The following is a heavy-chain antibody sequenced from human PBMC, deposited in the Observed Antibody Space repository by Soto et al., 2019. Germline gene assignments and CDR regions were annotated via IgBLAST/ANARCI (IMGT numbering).Heavy chain of an antibody. Sequence: GASVKVSCKASGYTFTSYDINWVRQATGQGLEWMGWMNPNSGNTGYAQKFQGRVTMTSNTSISTAYRELSSLRSEDTAVYYCARIPTRWQLLWEEYSGQGTLVTVGS. CDR3: ARIPTRWQLLWEEY. CDR1: GYTFTSYD. J-gene: IGHJ4*02. D-gene: IGHD2-2*01. CDR2: MNPNSGNT. V-gene: IGHV1-8*01.